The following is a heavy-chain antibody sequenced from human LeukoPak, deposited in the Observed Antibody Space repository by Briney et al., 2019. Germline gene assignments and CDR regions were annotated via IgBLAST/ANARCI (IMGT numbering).Heavy chain of an antibody. Sequence: GASVKVSCKASGYTFTSYDINWVRQATGQGLEWMGWMNPNSGNTGYAQKFQGRVTITRNTSISTAYMELSNLRSEDTAVYYCARTRRYDFWSGYWVFDYWGQGTLVTVSS. CDR1: GYTFTSYD. J-gene: IGHJ4*02. V-gene: IGHV1-8*03. D-gene: IGHD3-3*01. CDR2: MNPNSGNT. CDR3: ARTRRYDFWSGYWVFDY.